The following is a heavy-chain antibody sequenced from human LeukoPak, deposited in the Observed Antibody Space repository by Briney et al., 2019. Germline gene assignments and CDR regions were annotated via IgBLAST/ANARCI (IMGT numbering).Heavy chain of an antibody. J-gene: IGHJ5*02. V-gene: IGHV3-23*01. CDR2: VSGSGTYT. CDR1: GFTSSSYA. D-gene: IGHD3-3*01. CDR3: ARDRWILEFDP. Sequence: VGSLRLSCAASGFTSSSYAMSWVRQAPGKGLEWVSGVSGSGTYTYYADSVKGRFTISRDNAKNSLYLQMNSLRAEDTALYYCARDRWILEFDPWGQGALVTVSS.